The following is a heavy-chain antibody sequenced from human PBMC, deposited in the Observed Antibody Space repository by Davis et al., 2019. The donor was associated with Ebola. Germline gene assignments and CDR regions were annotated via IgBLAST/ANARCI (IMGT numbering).Heavy chain of an antibody. CDR3: ARDYYDSNGYLYYFDH. V-gene: IGHV4-30-2*01. Sequence: SETLSLTCAVSGGSISSGSYSWSWIRQPPGKGLEWIGYMFHTGSTYYNPSLKSRVTMSVDRSKSQFSLILSSVTAADTAVYYCARDYYDSNGYLYYFDHWGQGTLVTVSS. CDR1: GGSISSGSYS. J-gene: IGHJ4*02. D-gene: IGHD3-22*01. CDR2: MFHTGST.